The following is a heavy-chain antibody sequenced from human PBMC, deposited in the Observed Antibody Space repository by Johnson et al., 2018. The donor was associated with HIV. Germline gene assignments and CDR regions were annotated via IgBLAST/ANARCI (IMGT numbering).Heavy chain of an antibody. CDR3: TRGESRRAVVGAFDI. J-gene: IGHJ3*02. CDR2: IRSKAYGGTT. CDR1: GFTFGDYA. Sequence: EQLVESGGGLVQPGRSLRLSCTASGFTFGDYAMSWVRQAPGKGLEWVGFIRSKAYGGTTEYAASVKGRFTISRDDSKSIAYLQMNSLKTEDTAVYNCTRGESRRAVVGAFDIWGQGTMVTVSS. V-gene: IGHV3-49*04. D-gene: IGHD3-22*01.